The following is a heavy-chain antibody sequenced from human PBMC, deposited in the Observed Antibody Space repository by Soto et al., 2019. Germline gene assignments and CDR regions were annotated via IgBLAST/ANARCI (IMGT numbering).Heavy chain of an antibody. CDR1: GFTLSRYA. CDR2: VTGGGHTT. Sequence: PVGAVRLSCAASGFTLSRYAMSWVRQAPGEGLEWVSTVTGGGHTTYNADSVNGRFTISRDNSKNTLYLQMNNLRAEDTAIYYCASSSGDLDVYGMDIWGPGTTVTVSS. J-gene: IGHJ6*02. D-gene: IGHD3-10*01. CDR3: ASSSGDLDVYGMDI. V-gene: IGHV3-23*01.